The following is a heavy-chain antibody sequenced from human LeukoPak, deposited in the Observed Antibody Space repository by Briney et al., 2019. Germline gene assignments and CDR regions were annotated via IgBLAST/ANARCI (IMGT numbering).Heavy chain of an antibody. CDR1: GVSISSHY. V-gene: IGHV4-59*11. D-gene: IGHD5-18*01. J-gene: IGHJ4*02. Sequence: SETLSLTCTVSGVSISSHYWSWIRQPPGKGLEWIGYIYYSGSTNYNPSLKSRVTISVDTSKRQFSLNLTSVTAADTAVYYCARSDYTYGSDFWGQGTRVTVSS. CDR2: IYYSGST. CDR3: ARSDYTYGSDF.